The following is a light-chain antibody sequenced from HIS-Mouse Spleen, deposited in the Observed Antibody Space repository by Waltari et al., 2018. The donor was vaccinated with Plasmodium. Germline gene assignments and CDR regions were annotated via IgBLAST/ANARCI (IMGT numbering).Light chain of an antibody. CDR1: QSVSIY. J-gene: IGKJ4*01. V-gene: IGKV3-11*01. CDR2: DAS. CDR3: QQRSNWPRVLT. Sequence: ELVLTQSPATHSFAPGEVATLSCTASQSVSIYLAWYQQKPGKAPRLLIYDASNLATGIPARFSGSGSGTDFTLTISSLEPEDFAVYYCQQRSNWPRVLTFGGGTKVEIK.